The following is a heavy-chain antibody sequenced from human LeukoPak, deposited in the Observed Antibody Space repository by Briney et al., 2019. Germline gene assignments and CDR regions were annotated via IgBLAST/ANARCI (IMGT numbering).Heavy chain of an antibody. CDR3: AREDPGGDYGEGLDY. J-gene: IGHJ4*02. V-gene: IGHV1-46*01. CDR1: GYTFTSYY. CDR2: INPSGGST. D-gene: IGHD4-17*01. Sequence: ASVKVSCKASGYTFTSYYMHWVRQAPGQGLEWMGIINPSGGSTSYAQKFQGRVTMTRDTSTSTVYMELSSLRSEDTAVYYCAREDPGGDYGEGLDYWGQGTLVTVSS.